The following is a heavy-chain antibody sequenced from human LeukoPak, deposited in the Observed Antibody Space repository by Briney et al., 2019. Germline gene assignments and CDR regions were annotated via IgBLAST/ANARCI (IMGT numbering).Heavy chain of an antibody. J-gene: IGHJ6*03. CDR1: GFTFSSYE. CDR3: ARVFRPYCSSTSCFGYYYYYMDV. CDR2: ISSSGSTI. Sequence: GGSLRLSCAASGFTFSSYEMNWVRQAPGKGLEWVSYISSSGSTIYYADSVKGRFTISRDNAKNSLYLQMNSLRAEDTAVYYCARVFRPYCSSTSCFGYYYYYMDVWGKGTTVTVSS. V-gene: IGHV3-48*03. D-gene: IGHD2-2*01.